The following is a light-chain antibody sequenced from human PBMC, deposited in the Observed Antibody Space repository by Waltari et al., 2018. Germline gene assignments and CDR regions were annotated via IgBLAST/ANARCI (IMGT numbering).Light chain of an antibody. Sequence: DIVMTQSPDSLAVSLGERATINCKSSQSVLYSANNEKYLAWYQQKPGQPPKWLIYWASTRESGVPDRFSGSGSATDFTLTISSLQAEDVAVYYCQQYYSSPPTFGPGTAVEIK. V-gene: IGKV4-1*01. CDR1: QSVLYSANNEKY. J-gene: IGKJ3*01. CDR3: QQYYSSPPT. CDR2: WAS.